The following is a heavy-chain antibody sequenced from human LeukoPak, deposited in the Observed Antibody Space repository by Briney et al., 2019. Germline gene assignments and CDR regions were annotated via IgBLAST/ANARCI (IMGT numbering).Heavy chain of an antibody. J-gene: IGHJ6*03. CDR2: IRYDGSNK. CDR3: AKDWLDSYYYYYYMDV. Sequence: PGGSLRLSCAASGFTFSSYGMHWVRQAPGKGLEWVAFIRYDGSNKYYADSVKGRFTISRDNSKNTLYLQMNSLRAEDTAVYYCAKDWLDSYYYYYYMDVWGKGTTVTISS. V-gene: IGHV3-30*02. D-gene: IGHD3-9*01. CDR1: GFTFSSYG.